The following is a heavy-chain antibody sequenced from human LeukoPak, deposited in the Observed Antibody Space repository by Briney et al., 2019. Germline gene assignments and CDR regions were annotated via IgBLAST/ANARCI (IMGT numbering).Heavy chain of an antibody. D-gene: IGHD1-1*01. Sequence: PGGSLRLSCAASGFTFSNAWMSWVRQAPGKGLEWVGRIKSKSGGRATDYAAPVKGRFTISRDDSKNTLYLQMNSLKTEDTAVYYCTSGWNDGLFDYWGQGTLVTVSS. CDR3: TSGWNDGLFDY. CDR2: IKSKSGGRAT. V-gene: IGHV3-15*01. CDR1: GFTFSNAW. J-gene: IGHJ4*02.